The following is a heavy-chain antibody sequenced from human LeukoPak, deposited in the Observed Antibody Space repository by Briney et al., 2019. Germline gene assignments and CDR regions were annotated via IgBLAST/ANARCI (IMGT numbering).Heavy chain of an antibody. CDR1: GFTFSTYG. CDR2: ISSDGSLK. D-gene: IGHD5-12*01. CDR3: AKEIHDYSGYDI. V-gene: IGHV3-30*18. Sequence: GRSLTLSCAASGFTFSTYGMHWVRQAPGKGLEWVAVISSDGSLKYYADSVKGRFTISRDNSKNTLFLQMNSLRAEDTAIYHCAKEIHDYSGYDIWGQGTMVSVST. J-gene: IGHJ3*02.